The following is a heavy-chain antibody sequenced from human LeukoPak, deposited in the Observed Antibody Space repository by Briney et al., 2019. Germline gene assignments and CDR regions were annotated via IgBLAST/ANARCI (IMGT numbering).Heavy chain of an antibody. CDR2: INSDGSTT. CDR1: GFTFTSYW. CDR3: ATGGSSGWYHFEY. V-gene: IGHV3-74*03. D-gene: IGHD6-19*01. Sequence: RGSLRLSCAASGFTFTSYWMHWVRQAPGKGLVWVSLINSDGSTTKYADSVKGRFTMSRDNAKNTLYLEMNSLRGEDTAVYYCATGGSSGWYHFEYWGQGTLVIVSS. J-gene: IGHJ4*02.